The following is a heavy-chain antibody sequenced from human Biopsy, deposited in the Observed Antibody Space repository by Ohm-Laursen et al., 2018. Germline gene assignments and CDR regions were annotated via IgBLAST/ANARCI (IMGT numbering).Heavy chain of an antibody. V-gene: IGHV4-59*08. CDR3: VRLNRRGNIIFFDY. D-gene: IGHD3/OR15-3a*01. CDR2: RFHSGSP. Sequence: LSLTCTVSGGSITADFWTWIRQTPGERLEWIGYRFHSGSPMYNPSLKSRVTISVDTSKSQFSLTLTSVTAADTAVYYCVRLNRRGNIIFFDYWGRGTLVTVSS. J-gene: IGHJ4*02. CDR1: GGSITADF.